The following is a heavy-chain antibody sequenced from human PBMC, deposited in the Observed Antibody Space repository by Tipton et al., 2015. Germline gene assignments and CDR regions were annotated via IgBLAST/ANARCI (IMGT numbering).Heavy chain of an antibody. J-gene: IGHJ4*02. V-gene: IGHV4-59*12. D-gene: IGHD3-3*01. CDR3: ASGYYTAGFDY. CDR1: SDSISKYY. CDR2: IQYSGST. Sequence: TLSLTCSVSSDSISKYYWSWIRQPPGKELEWIGYIQYSGSTNYNPSLKSRVTISVDTSKNQFSLKLSSVTAADTAVYYCASGYYTAGFDYWGQGTLVTVSS.